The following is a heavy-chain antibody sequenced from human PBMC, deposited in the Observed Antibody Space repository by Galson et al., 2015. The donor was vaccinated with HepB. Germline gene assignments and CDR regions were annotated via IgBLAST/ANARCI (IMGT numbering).Heavy chain of an antibody. D-gene: IGHD3-3*01. CDR3: AKGRRSPLLRFLEWSSDY. Sequence: SLRLSCAASGFTFSSYGMHWVRQAPGKGLEWVAVISYDGSNKYYADSVKGRFTISRDNSKNTLYLQMNSLRAEDTAVYYCAKGRRSPLLRFLEWSSDYWGQGTLVTVSS. J-gene: IGHJ4*02. V-gene: IGHV3-30*18. CDR1: GFTFSSYG. CDR2: ISYDGSNK.